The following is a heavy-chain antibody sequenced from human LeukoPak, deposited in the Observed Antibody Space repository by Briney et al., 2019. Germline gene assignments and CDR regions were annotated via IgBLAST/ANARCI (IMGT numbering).Heavy chain of an antibody. D-gene: IGHD3-16*02. CDR2: IYYSGST. CDR3: ARGDYVWGSYRRYFDY. V-gene: IGHV4-31*03. Sequence: PSETLSLTCTVSGGSISSGGYYWSWIRQHPGKGLEWIGYIYYSGSTYYNPSLKSRVTISVDTSKNQFSLKLSSVTAADTAVYYCARGDYVWGSYRRYFDYWGQGTLVTVSS. J-gene: IGHJ4*02. CDR1: GGSISSGGYY.